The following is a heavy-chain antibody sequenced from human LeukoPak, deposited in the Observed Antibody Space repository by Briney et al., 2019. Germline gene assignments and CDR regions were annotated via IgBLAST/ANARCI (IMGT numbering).Heavy chain of an antibody. CDR1: GFTFDDYA. D-gene: IGHD3-22*01. Sequence: GGSLRLSCAASGFTFDDYAMHWVRQAPGKGLEWVSGISWNSGSIGYADSVKGRFTISGDNAKNSLYLQMNSLRAEDTALYYCAKSYYYDSSGYYFAFDIWGQGTMVTVSS. CDR3: AKSYYYDSSGYYFAFDI. V-gene: IGHV3-9*01. J-gene: IGHJ3*02. CDR2: ISWNSGSI.